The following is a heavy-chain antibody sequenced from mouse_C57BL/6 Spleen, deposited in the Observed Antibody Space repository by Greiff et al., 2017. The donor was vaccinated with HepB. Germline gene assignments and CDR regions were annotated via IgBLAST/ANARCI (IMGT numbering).Heavy chain of an antibody. V-gene: IGHV1-50*01. CDR2: IDPSDSYT. Sequence: VKQSCKASGYTFTSYWMQWVKQRPGQGLEWIGEIDPSDSYTNYNQKFKGKATLTVDTSSSTAYMQLSSLTSEDSAVYYCASITTVVDYWGQGTTLTVSS. D-gene: IGHD1-1*01. J-gene: IGHJ2*01. CDR1: GYTFTSYW. CDR3: ASITTVVDY.